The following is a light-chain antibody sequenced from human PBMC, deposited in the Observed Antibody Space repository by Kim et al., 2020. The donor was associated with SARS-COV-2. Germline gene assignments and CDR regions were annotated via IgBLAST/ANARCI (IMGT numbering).Light chain of an antibody. CDR1: QSVSSRF. Sequence: DIVLTQSPVPLSLSPGERATLSCRASQSVSSRFLAWYQQKPGQAPMPLIYGTSSRATGIPDRFSGTGSGTDFTLTISRLEPEDFAVYYCQLYVSSPPRVTFGGGTKVDIK. V-gene: IGKV3-20*01. J-gene: IGKJ4*01. CDR2: GTS. CDR3: QLYVSSPPRVT.